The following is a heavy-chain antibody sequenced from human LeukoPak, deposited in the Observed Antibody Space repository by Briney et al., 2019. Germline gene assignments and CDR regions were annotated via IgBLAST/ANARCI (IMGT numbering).Heavy chain of an antibody. CDR3: ARETTSLFDS. CDR1: GDRVSSNSAA. J-gene: IGHJ4*02. Sequence: SQTLSLTCAISGDRVSSNSAAWNWIRQSPSGGLEWLGGTYYRSKWYNDYAVSVKSRITINPDRSKNQVSLQMNSVTPEDTAVYYCARETTSLFDSWGQGTPVTVSS. V-gene: IGHV6-1*01. D-gene: IGHD2/OR15-2a*01. CDR2: TYYRSKWYN.